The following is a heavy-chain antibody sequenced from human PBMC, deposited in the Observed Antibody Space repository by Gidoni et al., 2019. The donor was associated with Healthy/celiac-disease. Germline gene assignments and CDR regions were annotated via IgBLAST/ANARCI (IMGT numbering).Heavy chain of an antibody. CDR1: GGSISSYY. Sequence: QVQLQESGPGLVKPSETLSLTCTVSGGSISSYYCSWIRQPPGKGLGWIGYIYYSGSTNYNPSLKSRVTISVDTSKNQFSLKLSSVTAADTAVYYCASGRTGPYYYYGMDVWGQGTTVTVSS. V-gene: IGHV4-59*01. D-gene: IGHD3-9*01. CDR2: IYYSGST. J-gene: IGHJ6*02. CDR3: ASGRTGPYYYYGMDV.